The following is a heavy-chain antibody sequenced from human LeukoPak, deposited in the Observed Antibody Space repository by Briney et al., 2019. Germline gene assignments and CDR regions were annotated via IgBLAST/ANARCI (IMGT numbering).Heavy chain of an antibody. D-gene: IGHD3-22*01. CDR1: GFTFSSYG. V-gene: IGHV3-23*01. J-gene: IGHJ4*02. CDR2: VSSGGNS. CDR3: AKDRYSDNTGHHYENEY. Sequence: GGSLRLSCTASGFTFSSYGMSWVRQAPGKGLDWVSAVSSGGNSNYADSVTGRFTISRDNSKNTLYLQMNSLRAEDTAAYYCAKDRYSDNTGHHYENEYWGQGTLVTVSS.